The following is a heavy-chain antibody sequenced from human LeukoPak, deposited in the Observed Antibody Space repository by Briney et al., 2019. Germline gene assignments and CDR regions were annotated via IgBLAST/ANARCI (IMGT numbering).Heavy chain of an antibody. CDR2: IWYDGSNK. CDR1: GFTFSSYG. D-gene: IGHD6-19*01. Sequence: GGSPRLSCAASGFTFSSYGMHWVRQAPGKGLEWVAVIWYDGSNKYYADSVKGRFTISRDNSKNTLYLQMNSLRAEDTAAYYCARDELAVAKKGFLDSWGQGTLVTVSS. CDR3: ARDELAVAKKGFLDS. V-gene: IGHV3-33*01. J-gene: IGHJ4*02.